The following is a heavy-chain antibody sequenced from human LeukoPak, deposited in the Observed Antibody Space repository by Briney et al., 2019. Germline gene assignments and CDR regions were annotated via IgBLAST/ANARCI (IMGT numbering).Heavy chain of an antibody. D-gene: IGHD3-22*01. J-gene: IGHJ4*02. CDR3: ATNDYYDSSGYPLDY. CDR2: FDPEDGET. Sequence: GASVKVSCKASGYTFTTYYMHWVRQAPGKGLEWMGGFDPEDGETIYAQKFQGRVTMTEDTSTDTAYMELSSLRSEDTAVYYCATNDYYDSSGYPLDYWGQGTLVTVSS. V-gene: IGHV1-24*01. CDR1: GYTFTTYY.